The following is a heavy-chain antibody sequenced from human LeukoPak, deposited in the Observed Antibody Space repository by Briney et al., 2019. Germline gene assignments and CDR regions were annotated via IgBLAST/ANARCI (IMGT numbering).Heavy chain of an antibody. Sequence: ASVTVSCKASGYTFTSYYMHWVRQAPGQGLEWMGIINPSGGSTSYTQKFQGRVTMTRDTSTSTAYMELSSLRSEDTAVYYCAAARRYDFWSGRNYGMDVWGQGTTVTVSS. CDR3: AAARRYDFWSGRNYGMDV. V-gene: IGHV1-46*01. J-gene: IGHJ6*02. D-gene: IGHD3-3*01. CDR2: INPSGGST. CDR1: GYTFTSYY.